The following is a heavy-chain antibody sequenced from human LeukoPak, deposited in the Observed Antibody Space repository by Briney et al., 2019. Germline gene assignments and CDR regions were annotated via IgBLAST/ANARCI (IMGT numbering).Heavy chain of an antibody. V-gene: IGHV4-30-2*01. CDR2: IYHSGST. D-gene: IGHD2-2*02. CDR3: ARGRVVPAAIAPYYFDY. Sequence: SETLSLTCDVSGGSISSGGYSWSWIRQPPGKGLEWIGYIYHSGSTYYNPSLKSRVTISVDRSKNQFSLKLSSVTAADTAVYYCARGRVVPAAIAPYYFDYWGQGTLVTVSS. J-gene: IGHJ4*02. CDR1: GGSISSGGYS.